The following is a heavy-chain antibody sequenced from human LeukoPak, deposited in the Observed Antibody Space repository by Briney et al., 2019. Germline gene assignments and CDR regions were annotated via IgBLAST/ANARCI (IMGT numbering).Heavy chain of an antibody. Sequence: GGSLRLSCAVSGFTFSSFAMSWFRQAPGKGVEWGSGISGSAGGTYSADSVKGRFTISRDNSKNTLYLQMNSLRAEDTAVYYCARNHYYYYYMDVWGNGTTVTVSS. J-gene: IGHJ6*03. CDR1: GFTFSSFA. V-gene: IGHV3-23*01. CDR2: ISGSAGGT. CDR3: ARNHYYYYYMDV.